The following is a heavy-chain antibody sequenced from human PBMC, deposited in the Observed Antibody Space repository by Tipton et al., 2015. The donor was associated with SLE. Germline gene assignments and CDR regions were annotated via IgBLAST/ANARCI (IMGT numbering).Heavy chain of an antibody. Sequence: TLSLTCTVSGGSISSSTYYWGWIRQPPGKGLEWIGSIYYSGSTYYNPSLKSRVTISVDTSKNQFSLKLSSVTAADTAVYYCARDPPDYLWGRGTLVTVSS. J-gene: IGHJ2*01. CDR2: IYYSGST. CDR3: ARDPPDYL. CDR1: GGSISSSTYY. V-gene: IGHV4-39*07.